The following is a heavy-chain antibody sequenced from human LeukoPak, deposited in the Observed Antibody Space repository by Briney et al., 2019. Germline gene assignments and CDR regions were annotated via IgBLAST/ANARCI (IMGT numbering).Heavy chain of an antibody. J-gene: IGHJ5*02. V-gene: IGHV1-69*13. CDR3: ARDAFRSGSYALSNWFDP. Sequence: SVKVSCKASGGTFSSYAISWVRQAPGQGLEWMGGIIPIFGTANYAQKFQGRVTITADESTSTAYMELSSLRSEDTAVYYCARDAFRSGSYALSNWFDPWGQGTLVTVSS. D-gene: IGHD3-10*01. CDR2: IIPIFGTA. CDR1: GGTFSSYA.